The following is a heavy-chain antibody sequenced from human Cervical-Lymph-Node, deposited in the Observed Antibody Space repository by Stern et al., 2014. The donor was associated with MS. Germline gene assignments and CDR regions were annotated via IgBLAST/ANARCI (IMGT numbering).Heavy chain of an antibody. V-gene: IGHV4-34*01. CDR2: INHSGST. Sequence: QVQLQQWGAGLLKPSETLSLTCAVYGGSFSGYYWSWIRQPPGKGLEWIGEINHSGSTNYNPSLKSRVTISVDKSKNQFSLKLSSVTAADTAVYYCARSYDYVWGSYRPFDYWGQGTLVTVSS. D-gene: IGHD3-16*02. CDR1: GGSFSGYY. J-gene: IGHJ4*02. CDR3: ARSYDYVWGSYRPFDY.